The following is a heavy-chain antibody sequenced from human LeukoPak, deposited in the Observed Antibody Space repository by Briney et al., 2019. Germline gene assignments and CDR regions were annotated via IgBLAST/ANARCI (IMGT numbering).Heavy chain of an antibody. D-gene: IGHD3-22*01. J-gene: IGHJ4*02. V-gene: IGHV1-2*02. CDR1: GYSFTGYF. CDR3: ARSGSTGYSLDY. CDR2: MDPNSGGT. Sequence: VSVKVSCKACGYSFTGYFIHWVRQAPSQGLEWMGCMDPNSGGTKYAQKFQGRVSMPRDTSTRTDYMDLSRLRSDDTAVYFCARSGSTGYSLDYWGQGTLVTVSS.